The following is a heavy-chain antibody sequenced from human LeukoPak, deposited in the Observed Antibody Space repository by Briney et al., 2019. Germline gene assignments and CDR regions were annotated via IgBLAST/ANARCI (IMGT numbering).Heavy chain of an antibody. CDR1: GGSISSSNYY. CDR3: ARKITMIVVVPQYYFDY. Sequence: PSETLSLTCTVSGGSISSSNYYWGWIRQPPGKGLEWIGSIYYSGSTYYNPSLKSRVTISVDTSKNQFSLKLSSVTAADTAVYYCARKITMIVVVPQYYFDYWGQGTLVTVSS. CDR2: IYYSGST. D-gene: IGHD3-22*01. J-gene: IGHJ4*02. V-gene: IGHV4-39*07.